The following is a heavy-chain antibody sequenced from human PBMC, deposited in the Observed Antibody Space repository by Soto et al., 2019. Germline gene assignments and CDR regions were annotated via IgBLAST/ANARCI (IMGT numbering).Heavy chain of an antibody. CDR2: ILSKAGNYAT. Sequence: EVQLVESGGGLVQPGGSLKLSCAASGFIFSGSAVHWVRQASGKGLEWVGRILSKAGNYATAYPASMKGRFTISRDDSENTAFLQITSLKTEDTAVYYCIRGGSPYYYDYWGQGTLVDVSA. CDR3: IRGGSPYYYDY. V-gene: IGHV3-73*01. J-gene: IGHJ4*02. CDR1: GFIFSGSA.